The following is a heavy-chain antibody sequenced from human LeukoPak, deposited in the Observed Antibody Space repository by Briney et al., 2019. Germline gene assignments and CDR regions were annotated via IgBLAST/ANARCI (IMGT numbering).Heavy chain of an antibody. CDR2: IYYSGST. D-gene: IGHD3-10*01. V-gene: IGHV4-59*01. Sequence: SETLSLTCTVSGGSISSYYWSWIRQPPGKGLEWIGYIYYSGSTNYNPSLKSRVTISVDTSKNQFSLRLSSVTAADSAMYYCARDQYYYTSGSYYRVDAFDVWGQGTMVTVSS. CDR3: ARDQYYYTSGSYYRVDAFDV. CDR1: GGSISSYY. J-gene: IGHJ3*01.